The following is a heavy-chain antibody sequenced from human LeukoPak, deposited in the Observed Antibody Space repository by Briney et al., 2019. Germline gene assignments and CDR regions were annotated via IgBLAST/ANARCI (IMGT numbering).Heavy chain of an antibody. CDR3: ARDHNGSCDY. J-gene: IGHJ4*02. CDR2: ISPDSGDT. CDR1: GYTFTTYY. V-gene: IGHV1-2*02. D-gene: IGHD1-26*01. Sequence: ASVRVSCKTSGYTFTTYYIHWVRRAPGQGLECMGWISPDSGDTHYAQKFRGTLTMTRDTSISTVYMELSGLTSDDTAVYYCARDHNGSCDYWGQGTLVSVSS.